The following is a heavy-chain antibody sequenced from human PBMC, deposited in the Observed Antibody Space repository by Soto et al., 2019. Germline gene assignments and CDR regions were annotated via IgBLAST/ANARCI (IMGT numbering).Heavy chain of an antibody. J-gene: IGHJ4*02. D-gene: IGHD3-9*01. CDR1: GFTFSSYG. CDR3: AKAIRYFDWLLSDYFDY. V-gene: IGHV3-30*18. Sequence: PGGSLRLSCAASGFTFSSYGMHWVRQAPGKGLEWVAVISYDGSNKYYADSVKGRFTISRDNSKNTLYLQMNSLRAEDTAVYYWAKAIRYFDWLLSDYFDYWGQGTLVTVSS. CDR2: ISYDGSNK.